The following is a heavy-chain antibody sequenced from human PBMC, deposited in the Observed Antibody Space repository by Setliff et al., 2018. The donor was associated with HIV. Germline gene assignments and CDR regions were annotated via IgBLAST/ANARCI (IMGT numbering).Heavy chain of an antibody. V-gene: IGHV1-18*01. D-gene: IGHD3-10*01. J-gene: IGHJ6*02. CDR2: ISPYSRIT. Sequence: ASVQVSCKASGYSFTSYGIGWVRQAPGQGLEWIGWISPYSRITNYAPKFRDRVTMTTETSTNTAYLEVRSLISDDPAVYYCARGRNYNSGMDVWGQGTTVTVSS. CDR1: GYSFTSYG. CDR3: ARGRNYNSGMDV.